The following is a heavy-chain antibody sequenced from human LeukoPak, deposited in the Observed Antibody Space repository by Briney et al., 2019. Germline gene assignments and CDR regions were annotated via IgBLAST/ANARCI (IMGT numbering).Heavy chain of an antibody. V-gene: IGHV3-73*01. CDR2: IRSKASSYAT. Sequence: PGVSLRLSCAPSGHTFSGSAMHWVRQASGKALEWVGRIRSKASSYATAYAASVKGRFTISRDDSKNTAYLQMNSLKTEDTAVYYCTRLYCSGCSCYQDYFDYWRQGTLVTVSS. CDR3: TRLYCSGCSCYQDYFDY. D-gene: IGHD2-15*01. CDR1: GHTFSGSA. J-gene: IGHJ4*02.